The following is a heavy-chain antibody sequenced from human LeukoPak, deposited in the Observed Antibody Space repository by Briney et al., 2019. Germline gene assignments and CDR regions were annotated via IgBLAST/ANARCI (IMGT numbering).Heavy chain of an antibody. CDR2: IRYDGSNK. CDR3: AKDRSGRYSSGWYDFGFDY. CDR1: GFTFSSYG. Sequence: PGGSLRLSCAASGFTFSSYGMHWVRQAPGKGLEWVAFIRYDGSNKYYADSVKGRFTISRDNSKNTLYLQMNSLRAEDTAVYYCAKDRSGRYSSGWYDFGFDYWGQGTLVTVSS. V-gene: IGHV3-30*02. J-gene: IGHJ4*02. D-gene: IGHD6-19*01.